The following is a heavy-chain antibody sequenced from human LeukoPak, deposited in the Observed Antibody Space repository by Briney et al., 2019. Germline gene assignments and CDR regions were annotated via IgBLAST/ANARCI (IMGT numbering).Heavy chain of an antibody. Sequence: GGSLRLSCAASGFTFSSYGMHWVRQAPGKGLEWVAVIWYDGSNKYYADSVKGRFTISRDNSKNTLYLQMNSLRAEDTAVYYCERDGGDIVVVPAVSALDYWGQGNLVTVSS. CDR1: GFTFSSYG. V-gene: IGHV3-33*01. CDR3: ERDGGDIVVVPAVSALDY. D-gene: IGHD2-2*01. CDR2: IWYDGSNK. J-gene: IGHJ4*02.